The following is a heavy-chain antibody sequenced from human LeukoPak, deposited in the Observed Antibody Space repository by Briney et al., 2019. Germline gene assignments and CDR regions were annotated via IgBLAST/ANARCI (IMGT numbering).Heavy chain of an antibody. Sequence: GASVKVSCKASGGTFSSYAISWVRQATGQGLEWMGWMNPNSGNTGYAQKFQGRVTITRNTSISTAYMELSSLRSEDTAVYYCARGRRWLVPYYYYYMDVWGKGTTVTVSS. V-gene: IGHV1-8*03. CDR2: MNPNSGNT. D-gene: IGHD6-19*01. CDR1: GGTFSSYA. J-gene: IGHJ6*03. CDR3: ARGRRWLVPYYYYYMDV.